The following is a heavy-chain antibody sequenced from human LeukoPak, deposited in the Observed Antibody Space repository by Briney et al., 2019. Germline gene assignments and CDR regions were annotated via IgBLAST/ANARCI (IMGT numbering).Heavy chain of an antibody. V-gene: IGHV3-49*03. Sequence: PGGSPRLSCTASGFAFGDYAMSWFRQAPGKGLEWVGFIRSKAYGGTTEYAASVKGRFTISRDDSKSIAYLQMNSLKTEDTAVYYCTRDSWVSTVTSSYFDYWGQGTLVTVSS. CDR2: IRSKAYGGTT. CDR3: TRDSWVSTVTSSYFDY. J-gene: IGHJ4*02. D-gene: IGHD4-17*01. CDR1: GFAFGDYA.